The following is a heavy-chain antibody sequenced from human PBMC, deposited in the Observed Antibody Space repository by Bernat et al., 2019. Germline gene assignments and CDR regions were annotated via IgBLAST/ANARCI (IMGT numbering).Heavy chain of an antibody. V-gene: IGHV4-39*01. J-gene: IGHJ4*02. CDR3: ARRVSDGSGHHYFDY. D-gene: IGHD3-22*01. Sequence: QLQLQESGPGLVKPSETLSLTCAVSGGSISSSIHYWDWVRQPPGKGQEWIGSIYYSGSTYYNPSLKSRVTMSVDTSKNQFSLKLSSVTAADTAVYFCARRVSDGSGHHYFDYWGQATLVTVSS. CDR2: IYYSGST. CDR1: GGSISSSIHY.